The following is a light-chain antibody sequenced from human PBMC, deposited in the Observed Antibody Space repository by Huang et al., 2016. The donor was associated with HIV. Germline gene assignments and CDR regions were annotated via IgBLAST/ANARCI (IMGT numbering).Light chain of an antibody. J-gene: IGKJ2*01. V-gene: IGKV3-15*01. CDR1: QNVDRK. Sequence: EIVMTQSPATLSVSPGESATLSCRASQNVDRKLAWYQHKPGQAPGLLISGASSRATDGPARFSGSGAGTEFTLTISNLQSEDFAVYYCQQYDSWPPYIFGQGTKVEIK. CDR2: GAS. CDR3: QQYDSWPPYI.